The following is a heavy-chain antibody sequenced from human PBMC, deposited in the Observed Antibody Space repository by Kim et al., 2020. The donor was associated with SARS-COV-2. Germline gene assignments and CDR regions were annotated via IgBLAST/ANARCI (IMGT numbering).Heavy chain of an antibody. D-gene: IGHD6-19*01. CDR2: INPNSGGT. V-gene: IGHV1-2*02. CDR1: GYTFTGYY. CDR3: ARDASSGWYDDAFDI. Sequence: ASVKVSCKASGYTFTGYYMHWVRQAPGQGLEWMGWINPNSGGTNYAQKFQGRVTMTRDTSISTAYMELSRLRSDDTAVYYCARDASSGWYDDAFDIWGQGTMVTVSS. J-gene: IGHJ3*02.